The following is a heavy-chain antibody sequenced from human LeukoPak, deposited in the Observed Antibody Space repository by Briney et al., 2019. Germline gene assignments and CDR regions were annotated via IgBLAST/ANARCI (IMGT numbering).Heavy chain of an antibody. CDR3: ARDGQEFSSSWYADY. J-gene: IGHJ4*02. V-gene: IGHV3-21*01. CDR2: ISSRSSYI. CDR1: GFTFSSYS. D-gene: IGHD6-13*01. Sequence: PGGSLRLSCAASGFTFSSYSMNWVRQAPGKGLEWVSSISSRSSYIYYADSVKGRFTISRDNAKNSLYLQMNSLRAEDTAVYYCARDGQEFSSSWYADYWGQGTLVTVSS.